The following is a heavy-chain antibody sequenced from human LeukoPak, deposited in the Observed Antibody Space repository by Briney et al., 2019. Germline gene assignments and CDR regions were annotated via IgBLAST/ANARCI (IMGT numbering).Heavy chain of an antibody. V-gene: IGHV3-64*01. CDR3: ARGYYDILTGYLYYYYYYMDV. D-gene: IGHD3-9*01. CDR2: ISSNGGST. J-gene: IGHJ6*03. CDR1: GFTFSSYA. Sequence: GGSLRLSCAASGFTFSSYAMHWVRQAPGKGLEYVSAISSNGGSTYYANSVKGRFTISRDNSKNTLYLQMGSLRAEDMAVYYCARGYYDILTGYLYYYYYYMDVWGKGTTVTISS.